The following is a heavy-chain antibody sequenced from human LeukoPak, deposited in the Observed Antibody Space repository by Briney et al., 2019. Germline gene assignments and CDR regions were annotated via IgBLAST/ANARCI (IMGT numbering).Heavy chain of an antibody. CDR3: ARAKGGQPLWVLDY. CDR1: GFPFSSYW. CDR2: INQDGSEK. V-gene: IGHV3-7*01. D-gene: IGHD2-2*01. Sequence: GGSLRLSCAASGFPFSSYWMSWVRQAPGKGLEWVAYINQDGSEKYYVDSVKGRFTISRDNAKNSLYLQMNSLRAEDTAVYYCARAKGGQPLWVLDYWGQGTLVTVSS. J-gene: IGHJ4*02.